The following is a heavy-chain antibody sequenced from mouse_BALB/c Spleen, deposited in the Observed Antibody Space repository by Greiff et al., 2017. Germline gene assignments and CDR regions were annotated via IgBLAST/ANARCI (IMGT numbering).Heavy chain of an antibody. CDR1: GYTFTSYW. CDR3: AIPNGEAMDY. Sequence: QVQLQQSGAELAKPGASVKMSCKASGYTFTSYWMHWVKQRPGQGLEWIGYINPSTGYTEYNQKFKDKATLTADKSSSTAYMQLSSLTSEDSAVYYCAIPNGEAMDYWGQGTSVTVSS. CDR2: INPSTGYT. J-gene: IGHJ4*01. V-gene: IGHV1-7*01.